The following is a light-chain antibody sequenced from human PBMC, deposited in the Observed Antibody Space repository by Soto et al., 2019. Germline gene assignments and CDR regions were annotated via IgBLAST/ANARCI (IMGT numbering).Light chain of an antibody. Sequence: EVVLTQSPGTLSLSPGERATLSCRASENVSNNYLAWYQQKPGQAPRLLIFGSSDRAAGIPDRFSGSGSGTDFTLTISRREPEDFAVNYCQQYGSSPPYTFGQVTNLEIK. J-gene: IGKJ2*01. V-gene: IGKV3-20*01. CDR3: QQYGSSPPYT. CDR2: GSS. CDR1: ENVSNNY.